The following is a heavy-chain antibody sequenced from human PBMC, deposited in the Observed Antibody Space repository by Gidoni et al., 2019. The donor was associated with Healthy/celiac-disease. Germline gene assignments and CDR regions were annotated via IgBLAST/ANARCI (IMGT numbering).Heavy chain of an antibody. Sequence: QVQLVESGGGVVKPGRSLRLSCAASGFTFSSYGMHWVRQAPGKGLEWVEVISDDGSNKYYADSVKGRFTISRDNSKNTLYLQMNSLRAEDTAVYYCAKMRYSSGYGSDYWGQGTLVTVSS. CDR1: GFTFSSYG. CDR3: AKMRYSSGYGSDY. D-gene: IGHD3-22*01. CDR2: ISDDGSNK. J-gene: IGHJ4*02. V-gene: IGHV3-30*18.